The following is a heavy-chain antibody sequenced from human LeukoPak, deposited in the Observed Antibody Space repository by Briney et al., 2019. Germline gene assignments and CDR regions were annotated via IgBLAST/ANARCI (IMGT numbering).Heavy chain of an antibody. Sequence: PSETLSLTCTVSGGSISSYYWSWIRQPPGKGLEWIGYICYSGSTNYNPSLKSRVTISVDTSKNQFSLKLSSVTAADTAVYYCAVYYYDSSGYYGPFDYWGQGTLVTVSS. J-gene: IGHJ4*02. V-gene: IGHV4-59*08. CDR3: AVYYYDSSGYYGPFDY. D-gene: IGHD3-22*01. CDR2: ICYSGST. CDR1: GGSISSYY.